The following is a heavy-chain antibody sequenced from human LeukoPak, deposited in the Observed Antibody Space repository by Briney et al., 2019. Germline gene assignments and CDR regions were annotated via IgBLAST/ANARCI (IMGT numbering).Heavy chain of an antibody. D-gene: IGHD4-17*01. CDR2: IYYSGST. CDR1: GGSISSYY. CDR3: ARAESATVTTFDY. J-gene: IGHJ4*02. V-gene: IGHV4-59*01. Sequence: PSETLSLTCTVSGGSISSYYWSWIRQPPGKGLEWIGYIYYSGSTNYNPSLKSRVTISVDTSKNQFSLKLSSVTAADTAVYYCARAESATVTTFDYWGQGTLVTVSS.